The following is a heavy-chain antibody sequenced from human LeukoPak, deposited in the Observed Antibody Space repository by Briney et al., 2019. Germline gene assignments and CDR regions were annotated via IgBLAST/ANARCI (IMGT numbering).Heavy chain of an antibody. CDR1: GGSISSYY. J-gene: IGHJ4*02. CDR3: AREDSYGSLSFDY. V-gene: IGHV4-59*01. D-gene: IGHD5-18*01. CDR2: IYCSGST. Sequence: SETLSLTCTVSGGSISSYYWSWIRQPPGKGLDWIGYIYCSGSTNYNPSLKSRVSISVDTSKNQFSLKLSSVTAADTAVYYCAREDSYGSLSFDYWGQGTLVTVSS.